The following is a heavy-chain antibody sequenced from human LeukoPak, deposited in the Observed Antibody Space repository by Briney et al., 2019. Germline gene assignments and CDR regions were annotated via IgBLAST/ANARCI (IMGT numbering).Heavy chain of an antibody. CDR1: GITFRSSS. J-gene: IGHJ4*02. Sequence: GGSRRLSCVAFGITFRSSSMHWVRQAPGKGLEWLAFIRFDGSTKYYADSVKGRFTVSRDNSKSTLYLQMNSLRAEDAAVYYCAQPDFWGQGTLVTVSS. CDR3: AQPDF. V-gene: IGHV3-30*02. CDR2: IRFDGSTK.